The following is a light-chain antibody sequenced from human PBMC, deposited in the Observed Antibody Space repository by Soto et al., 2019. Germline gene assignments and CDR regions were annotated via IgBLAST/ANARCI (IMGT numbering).Light chain of an antibody. CDR1: SSNIGSNY. CDR2: RNN. Sequence: QSVLTQPPSASGTPGQRVTISCSGSSSNIGSNYVYWYQQLPGTAPKLLIYRNNQRPSGVPDRFSGSKSGTSASLAISGLRSEDEADYFCTSPTPGSLYVFGTGTKVTVL. V-gene: IGLV1-47*01. CDR3: TSPTPGSLYV. J-gene: IGLJ1*01.